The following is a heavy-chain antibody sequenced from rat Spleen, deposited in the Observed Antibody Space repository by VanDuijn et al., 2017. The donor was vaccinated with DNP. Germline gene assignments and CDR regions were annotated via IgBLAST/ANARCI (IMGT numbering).Heavy chain of an antibody. CDR3: ARQRVMYTTATGFAY. Sequence: EVQLVESGGDLVQPGRSLKLSCVASGFTFNNYWMTWVRQAPKKGLEWVASISYEGSSIYYGDSVKGRFTISRDNARSILYLQMDSLRFEDTATYYCARQRVMYTTATGFAYWGQGTLVTVSS. CDR1: GFTFNNYW. CDR2: ISYEGSSI. D-gene: IGHD1-6*01. V-gene: IGHV5-22*01. J-gene: IGHJ3*01.